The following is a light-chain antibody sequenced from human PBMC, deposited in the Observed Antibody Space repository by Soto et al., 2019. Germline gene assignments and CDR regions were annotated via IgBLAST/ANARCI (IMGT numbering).Light chain of an antibody. J-gene: IGKJ4*01. CDR3: QQTNTFPLT. V-gene: IGKV1-12*01. CDR2: GAS. Sequence: DIQMTQSATSVSASVGDRFTIACRASQDITRWLAWYQQKPGTAPKLLIYGASSLQSGVPSRFSGSGSETDFTLTISSLQPEDSATYYCQQTNTFPLTFGGGTKVDI. CDR1: QDITRW.